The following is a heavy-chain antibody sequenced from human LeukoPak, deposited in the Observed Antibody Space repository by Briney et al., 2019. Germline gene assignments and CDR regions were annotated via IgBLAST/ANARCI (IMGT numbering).Heavy chain of an antibody. CDR1: GFTFSASG. J-gene: IGHJ4*02. V-gene: IGHV3-30*02. D-gene: IGHD3-10*01. CDR3: ARDLERITMVRGLPGY. Sequence: PGGSLRLSCAASGFTFSASGMHWVRQAPGQGLEGVAFIRDDGTNEYYTDSVKGRFTISRDNSKNTLYLQMNSLRAEDTAVYYCARDLERITMVRGLPGYWGQGTLVTVSS. CDR2: IRDDGTNE.